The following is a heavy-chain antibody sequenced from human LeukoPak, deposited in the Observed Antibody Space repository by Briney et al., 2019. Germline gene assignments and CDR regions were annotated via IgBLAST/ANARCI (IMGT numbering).Heavy chain of an antibody. D-gene: IGHD5-12*01. CDR2: ISGSGGST. CDR3: AKTRGGVVAPTSDY. V-gene: IGHV3-23*01. Sequence: GGSRRLYWADAGCMFSSGAMGWVHETSGKGREGDACISGSGGSTYYADSVKGRFTISRDNSKNTLYLQMNSLRVEDTAVYYCAKTRGGVVAPTSDYWGQGTLVTVSS. CDR1: GCMFSSGA. J-gene: IGHJ4*02.